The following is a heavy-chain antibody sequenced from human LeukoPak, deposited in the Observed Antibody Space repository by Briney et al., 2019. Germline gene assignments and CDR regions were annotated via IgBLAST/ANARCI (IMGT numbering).Heavy chain of an antibody. D-gene: IGHD6-19*01. CDR3: AREVAAGSYRGFDY. J-gene: IGHJ4*01. CDR2: IYHNGNT. V-gene: IGHV4-4*02. Sequence: WXXXSPGXXXXWXGEIYHNGNTNYNPSLKSRVTMSVDTSKNQFSLKVNYVTAADTATYYCAREVAAGSYRGFDYWGQGTLVTVSS.